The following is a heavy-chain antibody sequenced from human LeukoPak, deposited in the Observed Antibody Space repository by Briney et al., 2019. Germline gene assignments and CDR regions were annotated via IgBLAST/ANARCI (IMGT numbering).Heavy chain of an antibody. J-gene: IGHJ5*02. Sequence: SETLSLTCTVSGGSISSYYWSWIRQPAGKGLEWIGRIYTSGSTNYNPSLKSRVTMSVDTSKNQFSLKLSSVTAADTAVYYCARSRIAAAFVRGWFDPWRQGTLVTVSS. D-gene: IGHD6-13*01. V-gene: IGHV4-4*07. CDR2: IYTSGST. CDR1: GGSISSYY. CDR3: ARSRIAAAFVRGWFDP.